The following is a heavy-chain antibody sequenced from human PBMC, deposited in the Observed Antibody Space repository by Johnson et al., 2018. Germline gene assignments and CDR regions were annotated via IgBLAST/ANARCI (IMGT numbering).Heavy chain of an antibody. CDR3: AKDPDQRLNGYYDMDV. D-gene: IGHD2-2*01. CDR2: ISYDGSNK. Sequence: QVQLVESGGGVVQPGRSLRLSCAASGFTFSSYGMHWVRQAPGKGLEWVAVISYDGSNKHYADSVKGRFTISRDNSKNTLYLQMNSRRAEDTAVYYWAKDPDQRLNGYYDMDVWGKGTTVTVSS. J-gene: IGHJ6*03. V-gene: IGHV3-30*18. CDR1: GFTFSSYG.